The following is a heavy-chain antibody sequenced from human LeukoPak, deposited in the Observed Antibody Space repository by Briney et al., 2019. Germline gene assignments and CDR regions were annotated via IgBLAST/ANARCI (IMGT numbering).Heavy chain of an antibody. Sequence: PSETLSLTCAVYGGSFSGYYWSWIRQPPGKGLEWIGFIYYSGSTNYSPSLKSRVTISVDTSKNQFSLKLSSVTAADTAVYYCVRHGNGAFDIWGQGTMVTVSS. D-gene: IGHD1-1*01. CDR3: VRHGNGAFDI. J-gene: IGHJ3*02. CDR2: IYYSGST. V-gene: IGHV4-59*08. CDR1: GGSFSGYY.